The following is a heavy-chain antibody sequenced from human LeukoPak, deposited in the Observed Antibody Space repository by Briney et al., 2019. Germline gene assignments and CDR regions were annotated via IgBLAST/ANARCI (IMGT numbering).Heavy chain of an antibody. D-gene: IGHD6-6*01. CDR2: ISSSSSYI. CDR3: ARDQHSSSGSFDY. J-gene: IGHJ4*02. Sequence: GGSLRLSCAVSGFTFSSYSMNWVRQAPGKGLEWVSSISSSSSYIYYADSVKGRFTISRDNAKNSLYLQMNSLRAEDTAVYYCARDQHSSSGSFDYWGQGTLVTVSS. V-gene: IGHV3-21*01. CDR1: GFTFSSYS.